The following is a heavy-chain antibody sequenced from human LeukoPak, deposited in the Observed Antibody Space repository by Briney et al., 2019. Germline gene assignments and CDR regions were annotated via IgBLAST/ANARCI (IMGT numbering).Heavy chain of an antibody. CDR1: GFTFSSYG. J-gene: IGHJ4*02. V-gene: IGHV3-30*18. D-gene: IGHD6-13*01. CDR3: AKVSWAAAGDFDY. Sequence: PGGSLRLSCAASGFTFSSYGMHWVRQAPGKGLEWVAVISYDGSNKYYADSVKGRFTISRDNSKNTLYLQMSSLRAEDTAVYYCAKVSWAAAGDFDYWGQGTLVTVSS. CDR2: ISYDGSNK.